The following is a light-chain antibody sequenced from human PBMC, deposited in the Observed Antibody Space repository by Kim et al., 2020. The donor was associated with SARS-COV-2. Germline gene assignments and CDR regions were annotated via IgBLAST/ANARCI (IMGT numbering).Light chain of an antibody. V-gene: IGKV3-15*01. J-gene: IGKJ4*01. CDR3: QQYNNWPLT. CDR1: QRINNN. CDR2: DAS. Sequence: SLSAGERATLAGRASQRINNNLAWYQQKPGQAPRLLIYDASTGASGIPARFSGSGSGTEFALSISSLQSEDFAVYYCQQYNNWPLTFGGGTKLEI.